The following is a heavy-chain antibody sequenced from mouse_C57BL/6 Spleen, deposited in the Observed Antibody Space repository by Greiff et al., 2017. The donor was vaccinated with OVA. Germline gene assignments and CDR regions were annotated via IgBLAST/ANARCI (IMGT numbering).Heavy chain of an antibody. CDR3: TTWGGKGWYFDY. J-gene: IGHJ2*01. CDR1: GFNFKDDY. D-gene: IGHD1-1*02. CDR2: IDPGNGDT. V-gene: IGHV14-4*01. Sequence: VKLEEPGAELVRPGASVKLSCTASGFNFKDDYMHWVKQRPEQGLEWIGWIDPGNGDTEYASKFQGKATITADTSSNTAYLQLSSLTSEDTAVYYCTTWGGKGWYFDYWGQGTTLTVSS.